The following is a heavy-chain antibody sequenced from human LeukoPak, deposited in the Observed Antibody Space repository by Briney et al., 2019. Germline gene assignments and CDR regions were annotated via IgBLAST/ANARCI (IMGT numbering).Heavy chain of an antibody. Sequence: GESLKISCKGSGYSFTTYWIGWVRQMPGKGLEWMGIISPGDSDTRYSPSFQGQVTISADKSISTAYLQWSSLKASDTAMYYCARLKVPRWLQSPSDYWGQGTQVTVSS. V-gene: IGHV5-51*01. CDR1: GYSFTTYW. D-gene: IGHD5-24*01. J-gene: IGHJ4*02. CDR2: ISPGDSDT. CDR3: ARLKVPRWLQSPSDY.